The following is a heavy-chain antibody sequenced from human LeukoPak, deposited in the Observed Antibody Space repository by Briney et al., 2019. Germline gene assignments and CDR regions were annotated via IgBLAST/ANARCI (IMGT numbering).Heavy chain of an antibody. D-gene: IGHD5-12*01. CDR3: ARPSGYQLLYYYYGTDV. Sequence: SGGSLRLSCAASGFTFSSYWMHWVRQAPGKGLVWVSRINSDGSSTSYADSVKGRFTISRDNAKNTLYLQMNSLRAEDTAVYYCARPSGYQLLYYYYGTDVWGQGTTVTVSS. V-gene: IGHV3-74*01. J-gene: IGHJ6*02. CDR1: GFTFSSYW. CDR2: INSDGSST.